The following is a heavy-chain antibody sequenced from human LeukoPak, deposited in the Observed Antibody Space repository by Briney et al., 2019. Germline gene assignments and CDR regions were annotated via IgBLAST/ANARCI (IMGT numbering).Heavy chain of an antibody. CDR3: ARDRSYYDGSGHDX. J-gene: IGHJ4*02. V-gene: IGHV3-30-3*01. Sequence: PGRSLRLSCAASGFTFSSYAMHWVRQAPGKGLEWVAVISYDGSNKYYADSVKGRFTISRDNSKNTLYLQMNSLRAEDTAVYYCARDRSYYDGSGHDXXXQGTLXTVXS. CDR2: ISYDGSNK. D-gene: IGHD3-22*01. CDR1: GFTFSSYA.